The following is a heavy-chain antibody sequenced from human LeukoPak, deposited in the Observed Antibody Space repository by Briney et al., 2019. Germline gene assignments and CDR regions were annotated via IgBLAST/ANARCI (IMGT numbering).Heavy chain of an antibody. Sequence: GGSLRLSCAASGFTVSSNYMSWVRQAPGKGLEWVSVIYSGGSTYYADSVKGRFTISRDNSKNTLYLQMNSLRAEDTAVYYCASQNYYGSGSAFDYWGQGTLVTVSS. J-gene: IGHJ4*02. V-gene: IGHV3-66*04. CDR1: GFTVSSNY. CDR2: IYSGGST. D-gene: IGHD3-10*01. CDR3: ASQNYYGSGSAFDY.